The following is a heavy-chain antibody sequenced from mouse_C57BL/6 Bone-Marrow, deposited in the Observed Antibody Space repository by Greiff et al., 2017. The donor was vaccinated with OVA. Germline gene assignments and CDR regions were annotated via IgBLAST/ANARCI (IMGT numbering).Heavy chain of an antibody. D-gene: IGHD1-1*01. V-gene: IGHV5-15*01. CDR3: ARPDYYGSSYWYFDV. CDR2: ISNLAYSI. J-gene: IGHJ1*03. Sequence: EVQRVESGGGLVQPGGSLKLSCAASGFTFSDYGMAWVRQAPRKGPEWVAFISNLAYSIYYADTVTGRFTISRENAKNTLYLEMSSLRSEDTAMYYCARPDYYGSSYWYFDVWGTGATVTVSS. CDR1: GFTFSDYG.